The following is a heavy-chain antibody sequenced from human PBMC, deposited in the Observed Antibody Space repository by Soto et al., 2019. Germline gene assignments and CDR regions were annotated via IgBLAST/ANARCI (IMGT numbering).Heavy chain of an antibody. Sequence: QVQLVESGGGVVQPGGSLRLSCAASGFTFSSYAMHWVRQSPGKGLEWVAVISYDGSKRHYADSVKGRFTISRDSAENALYLQRNSLRAEDTAVYYCARDADMVVVIPATGGGALDIWGQGTMFNVSA. J-gene: IGHJ3*02. CDR2: ISYDGSKR. V-gene: IGHV3-30-3*01. D-gene: IGHD2-15*01. CDR3: ARDADMVVVIPATGGGALDI. CDR1: GFTFSSYA.